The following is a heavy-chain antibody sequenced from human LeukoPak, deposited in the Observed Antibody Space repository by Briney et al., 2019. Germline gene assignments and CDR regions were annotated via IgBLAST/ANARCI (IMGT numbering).Heavy chain of an antibody. CDR1: GFNFRNYE. CDR2: ISNSGTTR. J-gene: IGHJ4*02. D-gene: IGHD3-10*01. Sequence: PGGSLRLSCAASGFNFRNYEMSWVRQAPEKGLEWVSYISNSGTTRQYADSVKGRFTISRDNAKNSLYLQMDSLRDDDTAVYYCAPNYYGSGSPRWGQGTLVTVSS. V-gene: IGHV3-48*03. CDR3: APNYYGSGSPR.